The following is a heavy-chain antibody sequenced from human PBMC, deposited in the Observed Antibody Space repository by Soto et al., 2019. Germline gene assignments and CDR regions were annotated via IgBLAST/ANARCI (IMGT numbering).Heavy chain of an antibody. V-gene: IGHV3-30*18. J-gene: IGHJ5*02. CDR1: GFRFSSSG. Sequence: QVQLVESGGGVVQPGKSLRLSCAASGFRFSSSGMHWVRQAPGKGLEWVAVIIYDGSKKEYADSVKGRFTVSRDNAKDTVYLQMNNLRPEDTGVYYCAKDSGCVNNACAYDPWGQGTLVSVSS. CDR3: AKDSGCVNNACAYDP. CDR2: IIYDGSKK. D-gene: IGHD1-20*01.